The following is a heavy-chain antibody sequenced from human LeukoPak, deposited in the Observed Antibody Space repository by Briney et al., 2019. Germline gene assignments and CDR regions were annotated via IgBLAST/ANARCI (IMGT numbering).Heavy chain of an antibody. V-gene: IGHV3-7*01. J-gene: IGHJ6*02. CDR2: IKQDGSEK. CDR3: ARDKGTYYYYYGMDV. Sequence: TGGSLRLSCAASGFTFSGYWMSWVRQAPGKGLEWVANIKQDGSEKYYVDSAKGRFTISRDNAKNSLYLQMNSLRAEDTAVYYCARDKGTYYYYYGMDVWGQGTTVTVSS. CDR1: GFTFSGYW. D-gene: IGHD3-10*01.